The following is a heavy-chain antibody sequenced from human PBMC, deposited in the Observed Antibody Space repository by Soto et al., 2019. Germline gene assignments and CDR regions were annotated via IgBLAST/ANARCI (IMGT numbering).Heavy chain of an antibody. CDR1: GGSISSGGYY. J-gene: IGHJ4*02. D-gene: IGHD2-2*01. V-gene: IGHV4-31*03. CDR3: ARSSTSANYFDY. CDR2: IYYSGST. Sequence: QVQLQESGPGLVKPSQTLSLTCTVSGGSISSGGYYWSWIRQHPGKGLEWIGYIYYSGSTYYNPSLKSRVTISVDTSKNQFSLKLSSVTAADPAVYYCARSSTSANYFDYWGQGTLVTVSS.